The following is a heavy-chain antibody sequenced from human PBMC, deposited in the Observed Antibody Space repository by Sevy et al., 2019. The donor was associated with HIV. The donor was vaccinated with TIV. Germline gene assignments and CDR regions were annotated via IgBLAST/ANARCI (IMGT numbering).Heavy chain of an antibody. CDR2: IKSKTDAATR. CDR3: AAGTGSSDFDY. J-gene: IGHJ4*02. CDR1: GFTFREAW. D-gene: IGHD1-26*01. V-gene: IGHV3-15*01. Sequence: GGSLRLSCAPSGFTFREAWMSWVRQAPGKGLEWVGRIKSKTDAATRDFAAPVRGRFSISRDDSANTVYLVMNNLKPEDTGVYYCAAGTGSSDFDYWGQGTLVTVSS.